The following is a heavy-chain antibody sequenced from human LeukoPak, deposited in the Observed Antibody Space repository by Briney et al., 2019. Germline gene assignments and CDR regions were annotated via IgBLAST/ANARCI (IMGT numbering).Heavy chain of an antibody. CDR3: TTDPHSSSWYMISIY. CDR2: IKSKTDGGTT. CDR1: GFTFSNAW. J-gene: IGHJ4*02. Sequence: GGSLRLSCAASGFTFSNAWMSWVRQAPGKGLEWVGRIKSKTDGGTTDYAAPVKGRFTISRDDSKNTLYLQMNSLKTEDTAVYYCTTDPHSSSWYMISIYWGQGTLVTVSS. D-gene: IGHD6-13*01. V-gene: IGHV3-15*01.